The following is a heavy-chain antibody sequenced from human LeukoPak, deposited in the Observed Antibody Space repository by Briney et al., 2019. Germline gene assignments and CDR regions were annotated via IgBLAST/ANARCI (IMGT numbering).Heavy chain of an antibody. D-gene: IGHD4-17*01. CDR1: GYTFTCYY. CDR2: INPNSGGT. J-gene: IGHJ4*02. V-gene: IGHV1-2*02. CDR3: ARDILKATVTTLAY. Sequence: ASVKVTCKASGYTFTCYYMHWVRQAPGQGLEWMGWINPNSGGTNYAQKFQGRVTMTRYTSISTAYMELSRLRSDDTAVYYCARDILKATVTTLAYWGQGTLVTVSS.